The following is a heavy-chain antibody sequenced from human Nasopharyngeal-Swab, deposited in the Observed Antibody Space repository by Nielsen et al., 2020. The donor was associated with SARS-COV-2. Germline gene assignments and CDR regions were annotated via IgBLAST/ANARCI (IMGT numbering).Heavy chain of an antibody. Sequence: GESLKISCAASGFTFSSYAMNWVRQAPGKGPEWVSTISGSGGGTYYADSVKGRFTISRDNSKNTLYLQMNSLRAEDTAVYYWAKDRGDYDYIWGSYRGGFDYWGQGTLVTVSS. CDR1: GFTFSSYA. V-gene: IGHV3-23*01. J-gene: IGHJ4*02. CDR2: ISGSGGGT. CDR3: AKDRGDYDYIWGSYRGGFDY. D-gene: IGHD3-16*02.